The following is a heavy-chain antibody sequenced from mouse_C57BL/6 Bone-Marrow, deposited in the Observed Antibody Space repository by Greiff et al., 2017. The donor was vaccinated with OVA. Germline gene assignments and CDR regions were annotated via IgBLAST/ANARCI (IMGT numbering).Heavy chain of an antibody. CDR3: TRSYSNYGDFDY. D-gene: IGHD2-5*01. Sequence: VQLQQSGAELVRPGASVTLSCKASGYTFTDYEMHWVKQTPVHGLEWIGAIDPETGGTAYNQKFKGKAILTADKSSSTAYMELRSLTSEYSAVDYCTRSYSNYGDFDYWGQGTTLTVSS. CDR1: GYTFTDYE. V-gene: IGHV1-15*01. CDR2: IDPETGGT. J-gene: IGHJ2*01.